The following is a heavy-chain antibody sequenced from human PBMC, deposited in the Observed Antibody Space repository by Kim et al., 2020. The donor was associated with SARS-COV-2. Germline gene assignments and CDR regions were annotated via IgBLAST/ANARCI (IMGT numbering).Heavy chain of an antibody. D-gene: IGHD3-10*01. CDR3: AREDYGSGSYYIRPLGY. J-gene: IGHJ4*02. CDR2: ISYDGSNK. Sequence: GGSLRLSCAASGFTFSSYAMHWVRQAPGKGLEWVAVISYDGSNKYYADSVKGRFTISRDNSKNTLYLQMNSLRAEDTAVYYCAREDYGSGSYYIRPLGYWGQGTLVTVSS. CDR1: GFTFSSYA. V-gene: IGHV3-30*04.